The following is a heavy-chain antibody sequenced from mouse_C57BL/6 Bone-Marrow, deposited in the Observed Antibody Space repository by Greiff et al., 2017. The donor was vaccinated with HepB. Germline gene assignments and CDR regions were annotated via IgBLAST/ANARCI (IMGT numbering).Heavy chain of an antibody. D-gene: IGHD2-3*01. CDR1: GFTFSDYY. CDR2: ISNGGGST. Sequence: EVQVVESGGGLVQPGGSLKLSCAASGFTFSDYYMYWVRQTPEKRLEWVAYISNGGGSTYYPDTVKGRFTISRDNAKNTLYLQMSRLKSEDTAMYYCARRVGYYPFDYWGQGTTLTVSS. CDR3: ARRVGYYPFDY. J-gene: IGHJ2*01. V-gene: IGHV5-12*01.